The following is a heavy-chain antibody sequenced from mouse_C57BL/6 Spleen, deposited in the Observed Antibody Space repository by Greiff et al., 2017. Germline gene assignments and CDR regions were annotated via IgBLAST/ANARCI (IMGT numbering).Heavy chain of an antibody. Sequence: QVQLKQSGPELVKPGASVKISCKASGYAFSSSWMNWVKQRPGTGLEWIGRIYPGDGDTNYNGKFKGKATLTADKSSSTAYMQLSSLTSEDSAVYFCARDYDGNFDYWGQGTTLTVSS. CDR2: IYPGDGDT. D-gene: IGHD2-4*01. CDR1: GYAFSSSW. CDR3: ARDYDGNFDY. J-gene: IGHJ2*01. V-gene: IGHV1-82*01.